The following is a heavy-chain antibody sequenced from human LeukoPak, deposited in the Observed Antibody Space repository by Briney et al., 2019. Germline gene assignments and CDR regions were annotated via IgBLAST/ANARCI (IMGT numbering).Heavy chain of an antibody. D-gene: IGHD3-10*01. CDR3: ARDRDTRSYYILY. J-gene: IGHJ4*02. V-gene: IGHV3-30*02. Sequence: GGSLRLSCAASGFSFSSYGIHWVRQAPGKGLEWVAFINYNGNNKYYADSVKGRFTISRDNSKNTVYLEMNSLRDGDTAVYYCARDRDTRSYYILYWGQGTLVTVSS. CDR2: INYNGNNK. CDR1: GFSFSSYG.